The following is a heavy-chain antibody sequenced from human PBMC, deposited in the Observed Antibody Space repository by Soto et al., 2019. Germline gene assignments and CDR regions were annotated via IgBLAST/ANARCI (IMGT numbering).Heavy chain of an antibody. CDR2: ISWDTSTI. D-gene: IGHD3-10*01. Sequence: SLRLSCAASGFIFDAYAMYWVRQAPGKGLEWVSGISWDTSTIDYADSVKGRFTISRDNAKNALYLQMNSLRVEDTGLYYCAKDMYYSGSGSYVSIDYWGQGTLVTVSS. V-gene: IGHV3-9*01. CDR3: AKDMYYSGSGSYVSIDY. J-gene: IGHJ4*02. CDR1: GFIFDAYA.